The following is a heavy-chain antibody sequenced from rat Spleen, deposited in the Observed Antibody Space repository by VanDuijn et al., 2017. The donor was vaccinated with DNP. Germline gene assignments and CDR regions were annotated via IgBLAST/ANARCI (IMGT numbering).Heavy chain of an antibody. V-gene: IGHV5-25*01. Sequence: EVQLVESGGGLVQPGRSMKLSCAASGFTFSDYSMAWVLQAPTKGLEWVASISPDGHITYYRDSVKGRFTISRENGKSTLYLQMESLRSEDTATYYCARHRGTTTVDYAMDAWGQGTSVTVSS. CDR1: GFTFSDYS. J-gene: IGHJ4*01. CDR2: ISPDGHIT. CDR3: ARHRGTTTVDYAMDA. D-gene: IGHD1-5*01.